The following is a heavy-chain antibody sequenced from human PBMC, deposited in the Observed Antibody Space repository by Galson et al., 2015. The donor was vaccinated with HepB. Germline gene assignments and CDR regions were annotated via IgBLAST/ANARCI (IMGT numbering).Heavy chain of an antibody. D-gene: IGHD3-10*01. CDR1: GFIFDDYD. CDR3: ARDETTMARGVIHKWYSSY. V-gene: IGHV3-20*04. CDR2: INWNGGDT. Sequence: SLRLSCAATGFIFDDYDMSWVRQVPGKGLEWVSGINWNGGDTDNADSVKGRFPISRDNAENSLYLQMNSLRAEDTALYYCARDETTMARGVIHKWYSSYWGQGILVTVSS. J-gene: IGHJ4*02.